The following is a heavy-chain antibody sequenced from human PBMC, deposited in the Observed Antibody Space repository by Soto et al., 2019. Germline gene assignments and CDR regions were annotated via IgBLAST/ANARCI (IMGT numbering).Heavy chain of an antibody. Sequence: SETLSLTCTVSGGSISSGDYYWSWIRQPPGKGLEWIGYIYYRGSTYYNPPLKSRVTISVDTSKNQFSLKLSSVTAADTAVYYCARVGGIQLWPGYFDYWGQGTLVTVSS. CDR1: GGSISSGDYY. V-gene: IGHV4-30-4*01. CDR3: ARVGGIQLWPGYFDY. J-gene: IGHJ4*02. D-gene: IGHD5-18*01. CDR2: IYYRGST.